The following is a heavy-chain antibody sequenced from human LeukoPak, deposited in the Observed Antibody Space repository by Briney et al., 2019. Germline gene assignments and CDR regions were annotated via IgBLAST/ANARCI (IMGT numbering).Heavy chain of an antibody. J-gene: IGHJ4*02. V-gene: IGHV3-33*01. CDR3: ARDAWMTTVTYFDY. CDR2: IWFDGSDK. Sequence: QPGRSLRLSCAASGFTFSTYGMHWVRRAPGKGLEWVAVIWFDGSDKFYADSVKGRFTISRDNSKNTLYLQMNSLRAEDTAVYYCARDAWMTTVTYFDYWGQGTLVTVSS. CDR1: GFTFSTYG. D-gene: IGHD4-11*01.